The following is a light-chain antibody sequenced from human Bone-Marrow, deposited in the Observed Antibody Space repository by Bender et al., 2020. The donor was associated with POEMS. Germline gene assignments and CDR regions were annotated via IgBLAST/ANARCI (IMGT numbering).Light chain of an antibody. Sequence: QSALTQPPSASGSRGQSVTISCTGTSSDVGGYTYVSWYQQHPGKAPKLIIYDVNKRPSGVSDRFSASKSGNTASLTISGLQADDEADYYCCSYAGSSTAVFGGGTKLTVL. CDR3: CSYAGSSTAV. CDR1: SSDVGGYTY. V-gene: IGLV2-8*01. CDR2: DVN. J-gene: IGLJ3*02.